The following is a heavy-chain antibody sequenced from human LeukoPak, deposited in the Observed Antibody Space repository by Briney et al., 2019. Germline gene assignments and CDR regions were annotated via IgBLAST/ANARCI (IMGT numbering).Heavy chain of an antibody. V-gene: IGHV3-23*01. J-gene: IGHJ3*02. Sequence: GGSLRLSCAASGFTFSSYAMSWVHQAPGKGLEWVSAISGSGGSTYYADSVKGRFTISRDNSKNTLYLQMNSLRAEDTAVYYCAKGYEYYYDSGGAFDIWGQGTMVTVSS. CDR3: AKGYEYYYDSGGAFDI. D-gene: IGHD3-22*01. CDR2: ISGSGGST. CDR1: GFTFSSYA.